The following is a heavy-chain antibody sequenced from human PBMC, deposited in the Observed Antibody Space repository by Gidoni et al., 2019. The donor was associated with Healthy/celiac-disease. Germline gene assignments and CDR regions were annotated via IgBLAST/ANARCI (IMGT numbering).Heavy chain of an antibody. J-gene: IGHJ5*02. CDR3: ARAAYDSSGYDP. CDR1: GFSFSSYW. V-gene: IGHV3-74*01. Sequence: EVQLVESGGGLVQPGWSLRLSCAASGFSFSSYWMHWVRQAPGKGLVWVSRINSDGSSTSYADSVKGRFTISRDNAKNTLYLQMNSLRAEDTAVYYCARAAYDSSGYDPWGQGTLVTVSS. CDR2: INSDGSST. D-gene: IGHD3-22*01.